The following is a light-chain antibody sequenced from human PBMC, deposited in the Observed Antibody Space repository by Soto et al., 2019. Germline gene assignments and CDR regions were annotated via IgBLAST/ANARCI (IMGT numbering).Light chain of an antibody. Sequence: EIVMTQSPATLSVSPGERATLSCRASQSVSSNLAWYQQKPGQAPRLLIYGASTRATGIPARFSGSGSGTEFTLTISSLQSEDFAVYYGAVGQGNKGEIK. CDR2: GAS. CDR3: A. CDR1: QSVSSN. V-gene: IGKV3-15*01. J-gene: IGKJ1*01.